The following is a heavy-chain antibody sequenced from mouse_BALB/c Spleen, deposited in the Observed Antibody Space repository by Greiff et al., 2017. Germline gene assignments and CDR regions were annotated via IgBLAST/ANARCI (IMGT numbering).Heavy chain of an antibody. J-gene: IGHJ4*01. V-gene: IGHV5-9-4*01. CDR1: GFTFSSYA. D-gene: IGHD3-1*01. CDR3: ARDQLGRYAMDY. CDR2: ISSGGSYT. Sequence: EVQGVESGGGLVKPGGSLKLSCAASGFTFSSYAMSWVRQSPEKRLEWVAEISSGGSYTYYPDTVTGRFTISRDNAKNTLYLEMSSLRSEDTAMYYCARDQLGRYAMDYWGQGTSVTVSS.